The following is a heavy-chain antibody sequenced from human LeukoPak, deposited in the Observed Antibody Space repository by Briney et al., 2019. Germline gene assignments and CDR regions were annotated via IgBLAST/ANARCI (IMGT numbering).Heavy chain of an antibody. J-gene: IGHJ4*02. CDR3: ARQFLVGGSLSPFDH. Sequence: PGGSPRLSCVASGFTFTGYAFSWVRQTPGKGLEWVSTVTSVGPISYADSVKGRFTISRDTSYNTVSLQMNSLTVDDTALYFCARQFLVGGSLSPFDHWGQGSLVAVST. CDR2: VTSVGPI. V-gene: IGHV3-23*01. D-gene: IGHD1-26*01. CDR1: GFTFTGYA.